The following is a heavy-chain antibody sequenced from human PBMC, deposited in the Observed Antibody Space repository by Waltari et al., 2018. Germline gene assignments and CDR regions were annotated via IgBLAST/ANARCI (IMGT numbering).Heavy chain of an antibody. CDR3: ARDRGRGLYLDS. CDR1: GASMRNTDC. J-gene: IGHJ4*02. V-gene: IGHV4-4*02. CDR2: VRGDWKT. Sequence: QLQLQESGPELVKPSGTLPLTCAVSGASMRNTDCWSWVRQPAGKGLEWMGQVRGDWKTNYNPSFASRVTIPRDTYNKQCSLKVTSATAADTAVYYCARDRGRGLYLDSWGPGILVTVSP. D-gene: IGHD2-15*01.